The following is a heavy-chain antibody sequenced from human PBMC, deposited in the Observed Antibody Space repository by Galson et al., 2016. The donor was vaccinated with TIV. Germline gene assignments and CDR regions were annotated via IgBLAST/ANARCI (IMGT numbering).Heavy chain of an antibody. CDR1: GGIFSNFV. Sequence: SVKVSCKASGGIFSNFVISWVRQAPGQGLEWMGSINPIFGTANYAQKFQGRVTITADTSTSTFYMDLSSLRSEDTAIYYCARGRGYTFGSGSSYLDYWGQGSLVTVSS. J-gene: IGHJ4*02. V-gene: IGHV1-69*06. CDR2: INPIFGTA. D-gene: IGHD3-10*01. CDR3: ARGRGYTFGSGSSYLDY.